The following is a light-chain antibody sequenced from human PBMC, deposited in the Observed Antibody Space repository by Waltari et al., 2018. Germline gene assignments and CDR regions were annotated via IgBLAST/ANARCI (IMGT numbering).Light chain of an antibody. V-gene: IGLV1-44*01. CDR2: SNN. J-gene: IGLJ3*02. CDR3: APWDDSLNGWV. Sequence: QSVLTQPPSASGTPGQRCIISCSASSAHIARNSVNWYQQLPGTAPKPLIYSNNQRPSGVPDRFSGSKSGTSASLAISGLQSEDEADYYCAPWDDSLNGWVFGGGTKLTVL. CDR1: SAHIARNS.